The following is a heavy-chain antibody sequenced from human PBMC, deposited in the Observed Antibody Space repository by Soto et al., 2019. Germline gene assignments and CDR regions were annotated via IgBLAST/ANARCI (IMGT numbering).Heavy chain of an antibody. V-gene: IGHV1-18*01. CDR3: ARTPDLDYYDSSGPFDY. CDR2: ISAYNGNT. CDR1: GYTFTSYG. J-gene: IGHJ4*02. D-gene: IGHD3-22*01. Sequence: ASVKVSCKASGYTFTSYGISWVRQAPGQGLEWMGWISAYNGNTNYAQKLQGRVTMTTDTSTSTAYMELRSLRSDDTAVYYCARTPDLDYYDSSGPFDYWGQGTLVTVSS.